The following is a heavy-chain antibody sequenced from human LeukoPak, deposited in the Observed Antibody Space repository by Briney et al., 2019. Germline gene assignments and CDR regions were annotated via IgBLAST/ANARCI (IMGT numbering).Heavy chain of an antibody. D-gene: IGHD4-23*01. CDR2: INSDGSDR. V-gene: IGHV3-74*01. CDR1: GFTFSTYG. J-gene: IGHJ4*02. CDR3: ARVTMVVTPLLDY. Sequence: PGGSLRLSCAASGFTFSTYGMHWVRQAPGKGLVWVSRINSDGSDRGYADSVKGRFTISRDNAKNTLYLQMNSLRADDTAVYYCARVTMVVTPLLDYWGQGALVTVSS.